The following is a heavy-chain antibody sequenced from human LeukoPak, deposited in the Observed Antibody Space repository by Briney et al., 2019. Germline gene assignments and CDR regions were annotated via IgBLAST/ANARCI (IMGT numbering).Heavy chain of an antibody. CDR2: ISGSGGTT. Sequence: PGGSLRLSCAASGFTFSSYAMSWVRQAPGKGLEWVSAISGSGGTTHYADSVKGRFTISRDNSKNTLYLQMNSLRAEDTAVYYCAKAYSSGWSPFDYWGQGTLVTVSS. CDR3: AKAYSSGWSPFDY. J-gene: IGHJ4*02. D-gene: IGHD6-19*01. CDR1: GFTFSSYA. V-gene: IGHV3-23*01.